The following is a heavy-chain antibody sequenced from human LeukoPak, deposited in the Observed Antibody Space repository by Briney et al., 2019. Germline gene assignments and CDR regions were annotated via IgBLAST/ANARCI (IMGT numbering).Heavy chain of an antibody. CDR1: GYTFTSYG. V-gene: IGHV1-18*01. CDR3: TRDRSGSYDY. Sequence: ASVKVSCKASGYTFTSYGISWVRQAPGQGLEWMGWISAYNGNTNYAQKLQGRVAMTTDTSTSTAYMELRGLRSDDTAVYYCTRDRSGSYDYWGQGTLVTVSS. J-gene: IGHJ4*02. D-gene: IGHD1-26*01. CDR2: ISAYNGNT.